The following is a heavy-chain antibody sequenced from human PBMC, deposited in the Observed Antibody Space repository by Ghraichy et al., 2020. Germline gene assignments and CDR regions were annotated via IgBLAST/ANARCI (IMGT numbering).Heavy chain of an antibody. J-gene: IGHJ4*02. CDR3: AKDLDTMIVVVTPQPDY. CDR1: GFTFSSYG. V-gene: IGHV3-30*02. Sequence: GESLNISCAASGFTFSSYGMHWVRQAPGKGLEWVAFIRYDGSNKYYADSVKGRFTISRDNSKNTLYLQMNSLRAEDTAVYYCAKDLDTMIVVVTPQPDYWGQGTLVTVSS. CDR2: IRYDGSNK. D-gene: IGHD3-22*01.